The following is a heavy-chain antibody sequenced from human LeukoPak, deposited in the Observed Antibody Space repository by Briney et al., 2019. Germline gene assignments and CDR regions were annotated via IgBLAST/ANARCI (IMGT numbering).Heavy chain of an antibody. CDR1: GFTFSNAW. D-gene: IGHD3-9*01. V-gene: IGHV3-15*01. J-gene: IGHJ4*02. CDR3: TTDEIPYDILTGSYLKDFDY. CDR2: IKSKSDGGTT. Sequence: GSLRLSCAASGFTFSNAWMSWVRQAPGKGLEWVGRIKSKSDGGTTDYAAPVKGRFTISRDDSKNTLYLQMNSLKTEDTAVYYCTTDEIPYDILTGSYLKDFDYWGQGTLVTVSS.